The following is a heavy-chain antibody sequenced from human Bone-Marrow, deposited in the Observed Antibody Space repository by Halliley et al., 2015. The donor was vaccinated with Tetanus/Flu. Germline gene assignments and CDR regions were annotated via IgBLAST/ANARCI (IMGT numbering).Heavy chain of an antibody. CDR2: ISALDGNT. Sequence: LEWRGWISALDGNTHYAQKLPGRVTRTPGTSTSTAYRERSSLRPDDTAVYYCARDRSGYKYGSHWGQGTLVTVSS. CDR3: ARDRSGYKYGSH. J-gene: IGHJ4*02. V-gene: IGHV1-18*01. D-gene: IGHD5-18*01.